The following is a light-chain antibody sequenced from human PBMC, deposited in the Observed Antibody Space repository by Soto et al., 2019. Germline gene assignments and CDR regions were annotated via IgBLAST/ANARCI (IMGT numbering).Light chain of an antibody. CDR3: SSFKGTNSFV. CDR2: EVS. J-gene: IGLJ1*01. CDR1: SSDVGGYNY. V-gene: IGLV2-14*01. Sequence: QSALTQPASVSGSPGQSITISCTGTSSDVGGYNYVSWYQQHPGKAPKLMIYEVSYRPSGVSNRFSASKSGNTASLTVSGLQADDEANYYCSSFKGTNSFVFGTGTKLTVL.